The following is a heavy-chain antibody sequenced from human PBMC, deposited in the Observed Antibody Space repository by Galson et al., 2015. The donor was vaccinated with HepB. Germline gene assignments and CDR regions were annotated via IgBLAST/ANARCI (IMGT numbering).Heavy chain of an antibody. Sequence: SLRLSCAASGFTFRSYSMIWVRQAPGKGLEWVSSISGTSAYIYYADSVKGRFTISRDNAENSLFLQMNSLRAEDTAVYYCARGRKWELLCDNWGKGTQVTVSS. CDR3: ARGRKWELLCDN. J-gene: IGHJ4*02. V-gene: IGHV3-21*01. D-gene: IGHD1-26*01. CDR2: ISGTSAYI. CDR1: GFTFRSYS.